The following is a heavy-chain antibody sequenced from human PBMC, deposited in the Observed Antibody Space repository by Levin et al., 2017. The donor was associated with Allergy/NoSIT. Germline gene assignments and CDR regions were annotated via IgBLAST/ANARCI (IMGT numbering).Heavy chain of an antibody. CDR3: ARGEQYCSSTSCYEDWYFDR. D-gene: IGHD2-2*01. V-gene: IGHV4-34*01. Sequence: SETLSLTCAVYGGSFSGYYWSWIRQPPGKGLEWIGEINHSGSTNYNPSLKSRVTISVDTSKNQFSLKLSSVTAADTAVYYCARGEQYCSSTSCYEDWYFDRWGRGTLVTVSS. J-gene: IGHJ2*01. CDR1: GGSFSGYY. CDR2: INHSGST.